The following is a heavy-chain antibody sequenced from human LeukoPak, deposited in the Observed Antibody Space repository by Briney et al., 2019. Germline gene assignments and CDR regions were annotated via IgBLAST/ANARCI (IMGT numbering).Heavy chain of an antibody. Sequence: GGSLRLSCAASGFTVSSNYMSWVRQAPGKGLEWVSVIYSGGSTYYADSVKGRFTISRDNSKNTLYLQTNSLRAEDTAVYYCASSVDTAMAYPATFDYWGQGTLVTVSS. J-gene: IGHJ4*02. CDR1: GFTVSSNY. CDR3: ASSVDTAMAYPATFDY. V-gene: IGHV3-66*01. CDR2: IYSGGST. D-gene: IGHD5-18*01.